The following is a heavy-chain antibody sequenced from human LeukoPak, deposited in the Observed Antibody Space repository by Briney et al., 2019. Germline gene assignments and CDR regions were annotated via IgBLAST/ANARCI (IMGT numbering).Heavy chain of an antibody. CDR1: GGSISNYF. D-gene: IGHD6-19*01. CDR3: ARHTTSGWYQVVY. CDR2: ISYSGSTN. Sequence: SETLSLTCTISGGSISNYFWSWIRQPPGKGLEWIGYISYSGSTNNHNPSLKSRVTISVDTSKNQFSLKLSSVTAAGTAVYCCARHTTSGWYQVVYWGQGTLVTVSS. V-gene: IGHV4-59*01. J-gene: IGHJ4*02.